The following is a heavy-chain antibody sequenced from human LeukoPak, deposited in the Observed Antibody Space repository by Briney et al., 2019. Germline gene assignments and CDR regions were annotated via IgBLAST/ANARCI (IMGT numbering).Heavy chain of an antibody. D-gene: IGHD5-18*01. J-gene: IGHJ4*02. CDR3: ARALSYSYGSMDF. Sequence: PGGSLRLSCAASGLSFSSYSMNWFRQAPGKGLKWVSSISSGSKYIYNADSVKGRFTISRDNAKNSLYLQMNSLRAEDTAVYYCARALSYSYGSMDFWGQGTLVIVSS. V-gene: IGHV3-21*01. CDR2: ISSGSKYI. CDR1: GLSFSSYS.